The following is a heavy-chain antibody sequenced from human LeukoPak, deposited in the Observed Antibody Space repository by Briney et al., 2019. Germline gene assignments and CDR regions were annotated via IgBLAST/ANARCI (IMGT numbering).Heavy chain of an antibody. D-gene: IGHD4-17*01. CDR2: ISYDGSNK. V-gene: IGHV3-30*03. J-gene: IGHJ4*02. CDR1: GFTFSTYG. Sequence: GGSLRLSCAASGFTFSTYGLHWVRQAPGKGLEWVAFISYDGSNKYYEDSVKGRFTISRDNTKNSLYLQMDSLTADDTAVYFCACLRGPSDYWGQGTLVTVSS. CDR3: ACLRGPSDY.